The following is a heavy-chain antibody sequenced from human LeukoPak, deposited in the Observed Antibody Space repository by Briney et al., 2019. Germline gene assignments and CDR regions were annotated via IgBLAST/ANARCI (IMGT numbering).Heavy chain of an antibody. D-gene: IGHD4/OR15-4a*01. Sequence: GGSLRLSCAASGFAFRDFWMSWMRQAPGKGLEWVANIKYDGDEEYYVDSVKGRFTISRDNAKNSLYLQLNSLRVEDTAVYYCRSGGAAPGAFDNWGQGTLVTVSP. CDR2: IKYDGDEE. CDR3: RSGGAAPGAFDN. J-gene: IGHJ4*02. V-gene: IGHV3-7*01. CDR1: GFAFRDFW.